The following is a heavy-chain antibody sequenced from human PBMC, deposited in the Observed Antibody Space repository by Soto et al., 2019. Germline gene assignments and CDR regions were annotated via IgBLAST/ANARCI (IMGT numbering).Heavy chain of an antibody. CDR1: GFTFSSYS. CDR2: ISSSSSTI. V-gene: IGHV3-48*02. J-gene: IGHJ4*02. Sequence: GGSLRLSCAASGFTFSSYSMNWVRQAPGKGLEWVSYISSSSSTIYYADSVKGRFTISRDNAKNSLYLQMNSLRDEDTAVYYCARGPRPGYDSSGYYYVYWGQGTLVTVSS. D-gene: IGHD3-22*01. CDR3: ARGPRPGYDSSGYYYVY.